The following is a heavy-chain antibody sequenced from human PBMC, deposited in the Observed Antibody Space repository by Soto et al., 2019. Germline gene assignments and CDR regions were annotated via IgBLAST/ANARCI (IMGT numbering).Heavy chain of an antibody. CDR1: GYTFTSYY. CDR3: ARRYSTIWSTSEANWFDP. D-gene: IGHD6-13*01. Sequence: GASVKVSCKASGYTFTSYYMHWVRQAPGQGLEWMGIINPSGGSTTYAQKFQVRVTMTRDTSTSTVYMELSSLRSEDTAVYYCARRYSTIWSTSEANWFDPWGQGTLVTVSS. CDR2: INPSGGST. V-gene: IGHV1-46*01. J-gene: IGHJ5*02.